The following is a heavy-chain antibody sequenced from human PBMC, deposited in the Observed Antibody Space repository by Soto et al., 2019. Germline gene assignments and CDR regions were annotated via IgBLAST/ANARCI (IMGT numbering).Heavy chain of an antibody. V-gene: IGHV3-30*18. CDR1: GFTFSSYG. CDR3: AKSSRGSSWFDY. Sequence: PGGSLRLSCAASGFTFSSYGMHWVRQAPGKGLEWVAVISYDGSNKYYADSVKGRFTISRDNSKNTLYLQMNSLRAEDTAVYYCAKSSRGSSWFDYWGQGTLVTVSS. D-gene: IGHD6-13*01. J-gene: IGHJ4*02. CDR2: ISYDGSNK.